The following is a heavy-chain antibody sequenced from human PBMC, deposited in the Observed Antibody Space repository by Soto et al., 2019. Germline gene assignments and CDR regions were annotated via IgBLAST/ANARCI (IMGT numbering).Heavy chain of an antibody. D-gene: IGHD2-2*01. CDR2: IYPGDSDT. J-gene: IGHJ6*02. Sequence: GESLKISCKGSGYSFTSYWIGWVRQMPGKGLEWMGIIYPGDSDTRYSPSFQGQVTISADKSISTAYLQWSSLKASDTAMYYCARYGCISISCYWGGMSYYYYGMDVWGQGTTVTVSS. V-gene: IGHV5-51*01. CDR1: GYSFTSYW. CDR3: ARYGCISISCYWGGMSYYYYGMDV.